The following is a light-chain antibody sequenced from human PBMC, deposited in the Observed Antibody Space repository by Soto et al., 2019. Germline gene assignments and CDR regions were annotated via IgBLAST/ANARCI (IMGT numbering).Light chain of an antibody. V-gene: IGLV1-40*01. CDR3: QSYDSSLIDYV. J-gene: IGLJ1*01. Sequence: QAVVTQPSSVSGAPGQRVTISCTGSSSNIGAGYDVHWYQQLPGTAPKLLIYGNSNRPSGVPDRFSGSKSGTSASLAITGLQAEDEADYYCQSYDSSLIDYVFGTGTKVTVL. CDR1: SSNIGAGYD. CDR2: GNS.